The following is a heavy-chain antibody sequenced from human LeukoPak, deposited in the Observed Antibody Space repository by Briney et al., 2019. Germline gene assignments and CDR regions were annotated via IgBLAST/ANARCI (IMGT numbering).Heavy chain of an antibody. V-gene: IGHV4-59*01. CDR2: IYYSGST. CDR1: GVSISSYF. CDR3: ATYGAETRLFDY. J-gene: IGHJ4*02. D-gene: IGHD4/OR15-4a*01. Sequence: SETLSLTCTVSGVSISSYFWSWIRQPPGKTLEWIGYIYYSGSTYYNPSLKSRVTISVDTSKNQFSLKLSSVTAADTAVYYCATYGAETRLFDYWGLGTLVTVSS.